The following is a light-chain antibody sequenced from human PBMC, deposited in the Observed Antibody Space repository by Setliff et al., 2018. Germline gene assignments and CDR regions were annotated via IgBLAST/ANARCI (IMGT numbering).Light chain of an antibody. CDR1: SSDVGSYDF. J-gene: IGLJ1*01. Sequence: QSVLTQPASVSGSPGQSITISCSGTSSDVGSYDFVSWYQQHPGKAPKLIIHDVTNRPSGVSNRFSGSKAGNTVSLTISGLQAEDEAEYYCVAYTSSSTYVFGSGTKVTVL. V-gene: IGLV2-14*03. CDR2: DVT. CDR3: VAYTSSSTYV.